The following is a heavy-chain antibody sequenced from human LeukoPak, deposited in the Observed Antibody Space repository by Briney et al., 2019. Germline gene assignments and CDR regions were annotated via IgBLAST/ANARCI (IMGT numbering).Heavy chain of an antibody. V-gene: IGHV1-2*02. CDR1: GYTFTRYY. CDR2: INPNSGGT. D-gene: IGHD1-26*01. J-gene: IGHJ6*03. CDR3: ARDGGRGVYYMDV. Sequence: ASVKVSCKASGYTFTRYYMHWVRQAPGQGLEWMGWINPNSGGTNYAQKFQGRVTMTRDTSISTAYMELSRLRSDDTAVYYCARDGGRGVYYMDVWGKGTTVTVSS.